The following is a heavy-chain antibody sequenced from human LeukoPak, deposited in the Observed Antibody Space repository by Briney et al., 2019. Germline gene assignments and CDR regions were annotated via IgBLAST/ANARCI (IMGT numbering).Heavy chain of an antibody. CDR2: ISAYNGNT. CDR1: GYTFTSYG. D-gene: IGHD6-19*01. V-gene: IGHV1-18*01. CDR3: ARIHEPGIAVAALYY. Sequence: ASVKVSCKASGYTFTSYGISWVRQAPGQGLEWMGWISAYNGNTNYAQKLQGRVTMTTDTSTSTAYMELRSLRSDDTAVYYCARIHEPGIAVAALYYWGQGTLVTVSS. J-gene: IGHJ4*02.